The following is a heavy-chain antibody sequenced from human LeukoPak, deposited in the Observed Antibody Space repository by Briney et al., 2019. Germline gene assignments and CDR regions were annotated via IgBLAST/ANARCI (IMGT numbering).Heavy chain of an antibody. J-gene: IGHJ4*02. D-gene: IGHD6-19*01. Sequence: GGSLRLSCAASGFTFDDYAMHWVRQAPGKGLERVSLISWDGGSTYYADSVKGRFTISRDNSKNSLYLQMNSLRAEDTALYYCAKDMATSSGWYGSLDYWGQGTLVTVSS. CDR1: GFTFDDYA. CDR3: AKDMATSSGWYGSLDY. V-gene: IGHV3-43D*03. CDR2: ISWDGGST.